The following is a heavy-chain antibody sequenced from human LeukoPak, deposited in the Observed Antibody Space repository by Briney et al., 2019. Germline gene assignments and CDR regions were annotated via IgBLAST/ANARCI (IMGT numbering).Heavy chain of an antibody. CDR2: IYYSGST. J-gene: IGHJ4*02. CDR1: GGSISSYY. Sequence: PSETLSLTCTVSGGSISSYYWSWIRQPPGKGLEWIGFIYYSGSTNYNPSLKSRVTISVDTSKNQFFLNLRSVTAADTAVYYCAREGGSSPIDYWGQGTLVTVSS. V-gene: IGHV4-59*12. D-gene: IGHD6-13*01. CDR3: AREGGSSPIDY.